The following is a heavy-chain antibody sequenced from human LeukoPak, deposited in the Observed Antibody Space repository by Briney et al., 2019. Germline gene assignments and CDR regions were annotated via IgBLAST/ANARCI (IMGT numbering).Heavy chain of an antibody. CDR1: GGSISSYY. Sequence: SETLSLTCTVSGGSISSYYWSWIRQPPGKGLGWIGYIYYSGSTNYNPSLKSRVTISVDTSKNQFSLKLSSVTAADTAVYYCARGGEYSSSWYEDDYYYGMDVWGQGTTVTVSS. J-gene: IGHJ6*02. CDR2: IYYSGST. V-gene: IGHV4-59*01. CDR3: ARGGEYSSSWYEDDYYYGMDV. D-gene: IGHD6-13*01.